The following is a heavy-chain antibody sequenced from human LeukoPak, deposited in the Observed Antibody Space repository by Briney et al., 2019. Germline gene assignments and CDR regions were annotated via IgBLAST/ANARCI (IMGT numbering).Heavy chain of an antibody. CDR2: IYHSGST. D-gene: IGHD3-22*01. J-gene: IGHJ4*02. CDR3: ARRGYYDSSALDY. V-gene: IGHV4-38-2*02. CDR1: GYSISSGYY. Sequence: PSETLSLTCTVSGYSISSGYYWGWIRQPPGKGLEWIGSIYHSGSTNYNPSLKSRVTISVDTSQNQFSLKLSSVTAADTAVYYCARRGYYDSSALDYWGQGTLVTVSS.